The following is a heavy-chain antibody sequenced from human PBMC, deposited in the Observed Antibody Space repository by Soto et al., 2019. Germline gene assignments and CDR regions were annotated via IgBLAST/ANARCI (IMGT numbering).Heavy chain of an antibody. CDR1: GFSFSDHY. V-gene: IGHV3-72*01. J-gene: IGHJ4*02. CDR2: TRNKAKSYTT. CDR3: ARVTACTSTGCFGSDY. D-gene: IGHD2-2*01. Sequence: WGSLRLSCAASGFSFSDHYMDWVRQAPGKGLEWVGRTRNKAKSYTTDYAASLKGRFTISRDDSKNSLYLQMNSLKTEDTAVYYCARVTACTSTGCFGSDYWGQGTLVTVSA.